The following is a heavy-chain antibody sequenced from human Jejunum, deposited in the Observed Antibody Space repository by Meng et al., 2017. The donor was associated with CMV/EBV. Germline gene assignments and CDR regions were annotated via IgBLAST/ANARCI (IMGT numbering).Heavy chain of an antibody. CDR3: ARDIDH. V-gene: IGHV3-21*01. CDR2: ISSSSRYI. J-gene: IGHJ5*02. Sequence: VDSGGSLXXPGGSLRLAVIGSVFTFSSYNMNWVRQAPGKGLEWVSSISSSSRYINYADSVKGRFTISRDNAKNSLYLQMNSLRVEDTAIYYCARDIDHWGQGTLVTVSS. CDR1: VFTFSSYN.